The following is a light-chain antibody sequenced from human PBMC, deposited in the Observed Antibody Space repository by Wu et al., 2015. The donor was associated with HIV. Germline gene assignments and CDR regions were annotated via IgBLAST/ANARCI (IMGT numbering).Light chain of an antibody. CDR2: GIS. CDR3: QQYGSSPRET. Sequence: EIVVTQSPATLSVSPGEGATLSCRASQSISSNLAWYQHKPGQAPRLLIYGISTRATGVPARFSGSGSGTEFTLTISSMQSEDFAVYYCQQYGSSPRETFGQGTKVEIK. J-gene: IGKJ1*01. V-gene: IGKV3-15*01. CDR1: QSISSN.